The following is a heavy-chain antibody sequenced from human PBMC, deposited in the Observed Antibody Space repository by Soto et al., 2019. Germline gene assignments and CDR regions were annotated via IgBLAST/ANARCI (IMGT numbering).Heavy chain of an antibody. D-gene: IGHD2-2*03. V-gene: IGHV4-30-2*01. CDR3: ARGPMDNSWCFYGMDV. CDR2: IYHSGST. Sequence: SETLSLTCAVSGGSISSGGYSWSWIRQPPGKGLEWIGYIYHSGSTYYNPSLKSRVTISVDRSKNQSSLKLSSVTAADTAVYYSARGPMDNSWCFYGMDVWGQGTTVTVSS. J-gene: IGHJ6*02. CDR1: GGSISSGGYS.